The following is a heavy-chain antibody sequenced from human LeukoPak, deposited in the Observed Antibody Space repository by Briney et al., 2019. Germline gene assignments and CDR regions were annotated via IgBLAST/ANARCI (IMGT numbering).Heavy chain of an antibody. D-gene: IGHD6-19*01. CDR3: ARVGYSSGWYGGYYYYYMDV. Sequence: SETLSLTCAVYSRSFSAYYWNWLRQPPGKGLEWIGEINHSGSTNYNPSLKSRVTISVDTSRNQFSLKLSSVTAADTAVYYCARVGYSSGWYGGYYYYYMDVWGKGTTVTISS. CDR1: SRSFSAYY. CDR2: INHSGST. J-gene: IGHJ6*03. V-gene: IGHV4-34*01.